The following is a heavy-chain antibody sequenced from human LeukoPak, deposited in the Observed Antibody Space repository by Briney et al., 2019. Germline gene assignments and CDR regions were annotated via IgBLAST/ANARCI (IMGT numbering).Heavy chain of an antibody. CDR2: ISWNSGSI. V-gene: IGHV3-9*01. CDR1: GFTFEDYA. J-gene: IGHJ3*02. Sequence: GVSLRLSCAASGFTFEDYAMHWVRQAPGKGLGWVSGISWNSGSIGYADSVKCRFTISRDNAKNSLYLQMNSLRAEDTALYYCATQLIDDAFDIWGQGTMVTVSS. D-gene: IGHD2-2*01. CDR3: ATQLIDDAFDI.